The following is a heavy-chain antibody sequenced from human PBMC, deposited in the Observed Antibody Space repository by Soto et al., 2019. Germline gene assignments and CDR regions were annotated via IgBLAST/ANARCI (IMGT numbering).Heavy chain of an antibody. CDR3: ARQRTTVVTQAYFDH. Sequence: SETLSLTCIVSGESISSSSYYWGWIRQPPGKGLEWIGSIYYSGRTYYNPSFKSRVTIPIDTSKNQFSLKLSSVTATDTAVYYCARQRTTVVTQAYFDHWGQGALVTV. CDR2: IYYSGRT. CDR1: GESISSSSYY. J-gene: IGHJ4*02. D-gene: IGHD2-21*02. V-gene: IGHV4-39*01.